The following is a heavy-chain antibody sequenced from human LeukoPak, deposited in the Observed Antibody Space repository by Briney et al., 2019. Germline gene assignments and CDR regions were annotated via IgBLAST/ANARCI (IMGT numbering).Heavy chain of an antibody. CDR2: INWNGGRT. J-gene: IGHJ4*02. Sequence: GGSLRLSCAASGFTFDDYGMSWVRQAPGKGLEWVSGINWNGGRTGYADSVKGRFTISRDNAKNSLDLQMNSLRAEDTALYYCAIHDSSSWADHFDYWGQGTLVSVSS. V-gene: IGHV3-20*04. CDR3: AIHDSSSWADHFDY. CDR1: GFTFDDYG. D-gene: IGHD6-13*01.